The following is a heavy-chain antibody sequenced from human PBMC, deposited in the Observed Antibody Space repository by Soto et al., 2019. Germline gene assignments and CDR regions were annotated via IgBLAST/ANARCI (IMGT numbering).Heavy chain of an antibody. J-gene: IGHJ4*02. Sequence: EVQLLESGGGLVQPGGSLRLSCAASGFTFNTYAMNWVRQAPGKGLEWVSSITAGGGGTYYADSVKGRFTISRDNSKNALSLQMNSPRADDTAVYFCAKGYNNYCFDYWCQGTLVTVSS. CDR1: GFTFNTYA. V-gene: IGHV3-23*01. D-gene: IGHD4-4*01. CDR2: ITAGGGGT. CDR3: AKGYNNYCFDY.